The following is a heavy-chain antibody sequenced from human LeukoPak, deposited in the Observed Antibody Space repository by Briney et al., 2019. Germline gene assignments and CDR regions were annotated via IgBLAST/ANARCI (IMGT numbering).Heavy chain of an antibody. CDR1: GYTFTSYD. CDR3: ATGQYWFGDG. CDR2: MNPNSGNT. Sequence: ASVKVSCKASGYTFTSYDINWVRQATGQGLEWMGWMNPNSGNTGYAQKFQGRVTMTEDTSTDTAYMELSSLRSEDTAVYYCATGQYWFGDGWGQGTLVTVSS. D-gene: IGHD3-10*01. V-gene: IGHV1-8*01. J-gene: IGHJ4*02.